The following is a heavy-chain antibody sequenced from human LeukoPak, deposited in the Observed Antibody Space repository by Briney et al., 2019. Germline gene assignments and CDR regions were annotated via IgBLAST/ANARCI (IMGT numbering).Heavy chain of an antibody. J-gene: IGHJ3*02. D-gene: IGHD3-22*01. CDR1: GYTFTSYG. V-gene: IGHV1-18*01. Sequence: GASVTVSCTASGYTFTSYGISWVRQAPGQGLEWMGWISAYNGNTNYAQKLQGRVTMTTDTSTSTAYMELRSLRSDDTAVYYCARRNGPIVVVEPDAFDIWGQGTMVTVSS. CDR3: ARRNGPIVVVEPDAFDI. CDR2: ISAYNGNT.